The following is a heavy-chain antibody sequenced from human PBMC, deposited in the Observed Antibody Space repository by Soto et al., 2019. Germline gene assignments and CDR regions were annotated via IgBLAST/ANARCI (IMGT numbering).Heavy chain of an antibody. V-gene: IGHV4-34*01. CDR1: GGSFSGYY. CDR2: INHSGST. D-gene: IGHD4-17*01. J-gene: IGHJ4*02. CDR3: ARGGDYAYLDY. Sequence: SETLSLTCAVYGGSFSGYYWSWIRQPPGKGLEWIGEINHSGSTNYNPSLKSRVTISVDTSKNQFSLKLSSVTAADTAVYYCARGGDYAYLDYWGQGTLVTVSS.